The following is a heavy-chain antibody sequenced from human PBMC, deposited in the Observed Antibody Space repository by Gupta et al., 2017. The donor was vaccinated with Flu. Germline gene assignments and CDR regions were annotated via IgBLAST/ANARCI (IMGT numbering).Heavy chain of an antibody. CDR3: ARTRGSSSGWYGDYAVDI. V-gene: IGHV3-23*01. Sequence: EVQLLASGGGLVRPGGSLRLSCAASGFTFSSYAMSWVRQAPGTGLEWVSAISGSGGSTYDADSVKGRFTISRDNSKNTLYLQMNSLRAEDTAVYYCARTRGSSSGWYGDYAVDIWGQGTMVTVSS. J-gene: IGHJ3*02. CDR1: GFTFSSYA. D-gene: IGHD6-19*01. CDR2: ISGSGGST.